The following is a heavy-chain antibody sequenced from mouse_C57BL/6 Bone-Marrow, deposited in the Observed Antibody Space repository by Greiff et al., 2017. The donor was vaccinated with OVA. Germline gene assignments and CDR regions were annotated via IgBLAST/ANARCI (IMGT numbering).Heavy chain of an antibody. CDR1: GYTFPDYE. CDR3: TRSYSNYGDFDY. J-gene: IGHJ2*01. D-gene: IGHD2-5*01. Sequence: QVQLQQPGAELVRPGASVTLSCKASGYTFPDYEMHWVKQTPVHGLEWIGAIDPETGGTAYNQKFKGKAILTADKSSSTAYMELRSLTSEDSAVYYCTRSYSNYGDFDYWGQGTTLTVSS. V-gene: IGHV1-15*01. CDR2: IDPETGGT.